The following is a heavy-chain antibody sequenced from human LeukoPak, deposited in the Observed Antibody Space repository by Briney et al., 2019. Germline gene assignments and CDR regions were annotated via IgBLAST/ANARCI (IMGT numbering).Heavy chain of an antibody. J-gene: IGHJ4*02. CDR3: ARVGSIVVVTFDY. D-gene: IGHD3-22*01. CDR1: GYSISSGYY. CDR2: IYHSGST. V-gene: IGHV4-38-2*02. Sequence: SSETLSLTCTVSGYSISSGYYWGWIRQPPGKGLEWIGSIYHSGSTYYNPSLKSRVTISVDTSKNQFSLKLSSVTAADTAVYYCARVGSIVVVTFDYWGQGTLVTVSS.